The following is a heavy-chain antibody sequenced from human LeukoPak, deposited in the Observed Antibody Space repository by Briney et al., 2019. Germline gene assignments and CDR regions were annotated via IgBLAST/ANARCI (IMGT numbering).Heavy chain of an antibody. J-gene: IGHJ5*02. CDR2: FSVFNGNT. D-gene: IGHD3-10*01. Sequence: ASVKVSCKASGYTFSSHGVSWVRQAPGQGLEWMGWFSVFNGNTNYAQKFQGRVTLTTDTSTSTAYMELRSLRSDDTAVYYCARVVWFGESGNNWFDPWGQGTLVTVSS. CDR3: ARVVWFGESGNNWFDP. CDR1: GYTFSSHG. V-gene: IGHV1-18*01.